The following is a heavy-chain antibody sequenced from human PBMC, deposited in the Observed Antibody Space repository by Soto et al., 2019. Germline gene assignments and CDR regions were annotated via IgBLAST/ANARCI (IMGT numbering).Heavy chain of an antibody. V-gene: IGHV4-31*03. J-gene: IGHJ5*02. CDR1: GGSISSGGYY. Sequence: PSETLSLTCTVSGGSISSGGYYWSWIRQHPGKGLEWIGYIYYSGSTYYNPSLKSRVTISVDTSKNQFSLKLSSVTAADTAVYYCARVDPSDYSNYWFDPWGQGTLVTVSS. CDR3: ARVDPSDYSNYWFDP. CDR2: IYYSGST. D-gene: IGHD4-4*01.